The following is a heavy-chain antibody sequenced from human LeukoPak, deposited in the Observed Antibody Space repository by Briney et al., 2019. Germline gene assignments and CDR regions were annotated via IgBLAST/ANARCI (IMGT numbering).Heavy chain of an antibody. D-gene: IGHD3-9*01. Sequence: SETLSLTCAVYGGSFSGYYWSWIRQPPGKGLEWIGEINHSGSTNYNPSLKSRVTISVDTSKNQFSLKLSSVTAADTAVYYCARRNVYYDILTGHYSGWFDPWGQGTLVTVSS. V-gene: IGHV4-34*01. CDR2: INHSGST. CDR3: ARRNVYYDILTGHYSGWFDP. J-gene: IGHJ5*02. CDR1: GGSFSGYY.